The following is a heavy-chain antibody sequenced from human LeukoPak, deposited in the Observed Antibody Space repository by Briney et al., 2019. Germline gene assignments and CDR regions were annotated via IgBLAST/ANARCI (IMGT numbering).Heavy chain of an antibody. CDR3: ARGDRIAAPNWFDP. Sequence: GGSLRLSCAASGFTFSSYSMNWVHQAPGKGLEWVSSISSSSSYIYYADSVKGRFTISRDNAKNSLYLQMNSLRAEDTAVYYCARGDRIAAPNWFDPWGQGTLVTVSS. D-gene: IGHD6-13*01. V-gene: IGHV3-21*01. CDR1: GFTFSSYS. J-gene: IGHJ5*02. CDR2: ISSSSSYI.